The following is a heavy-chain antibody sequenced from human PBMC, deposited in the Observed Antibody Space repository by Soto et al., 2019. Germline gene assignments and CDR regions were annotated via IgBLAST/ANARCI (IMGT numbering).Heavy chain of an antibody. CDR3: ARHLELARWAPQY. CDR2: IYPGDSDT. Sequence: GESLKISCKGSGYSFTSYWIGWVRQMPGKGLEWMGIIYPGDSDTRYSPSFQGQVTISADKSISTAYLQWSSLKASDTAMYYWARHLELARWAPQYGGQETLVPVSS. V-gene: IGHV5-51*01. J-gene: IGHJ4*02. D-gene: IGHD3-10*01. CDR1: GYSFTSYW.